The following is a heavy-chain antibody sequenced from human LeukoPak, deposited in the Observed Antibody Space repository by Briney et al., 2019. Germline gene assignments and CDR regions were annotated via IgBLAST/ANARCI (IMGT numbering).Heavy chain of an antibody. CDR2: IRSKANSYAT. CDR1: GFTFSGSA. J-gene: IGHJ4*02. D-gene: IGHD3-22*01. Sequence: PGGSLRLSCAASGFTFSGSAMHWVRQASGKGLEWVGRIRSKANSYATAYAASVKGRFTISRDDSKNTAYLQMNSLKTEDTAVYYCARGDYDSSGYYTGEYYFDYWGQGTLVTVSS. V-gene: IGHV3-73*01. CDR3: ARGDYDSSGYYTGEYYFDY.